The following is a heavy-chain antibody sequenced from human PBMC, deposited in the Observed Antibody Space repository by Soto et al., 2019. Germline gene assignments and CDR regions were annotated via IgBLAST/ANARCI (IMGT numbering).Heavy chain of an antibody. Sequence: SQTLSLTCAISWDSVSSNSAAWNWIRQSPSRGLEWLGRTYYRSKWYNDYAVSVKSRITINPDTSKNQFSLQLNSVTPEDTAVYYCARAGPDTRWSSASCDYCGQGTLVTVSS. D-gene: IGHD6-6*01. V-gene: IGHV6-1*01. CDR2: TYYRSKWYN. CDR1: WDSVSSNSAA. J-gene: IGHJ4*02. CDR3: ARAGPDTRWSSASCDY.